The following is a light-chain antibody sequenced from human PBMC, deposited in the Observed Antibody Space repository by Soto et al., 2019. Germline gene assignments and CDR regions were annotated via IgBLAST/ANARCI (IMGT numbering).Light chain of an antibody. Sequence: QSVLTQPPSASGSPGQSVAISCTGTSSDVGGYDYVSWYQQHPGKAPKLMIYEVNKRPSGVPDRFAGSKSGNTASLTVSGRQAEDEADYYCSSYGGKNNLLFGGGTKLTVL. CDR1: SSDVGGYDY. CDR3: SSYGGKNNLL. J-gene: IGLJ2*01. V-gene: IGLV2-8*01. CDR2: EVN.